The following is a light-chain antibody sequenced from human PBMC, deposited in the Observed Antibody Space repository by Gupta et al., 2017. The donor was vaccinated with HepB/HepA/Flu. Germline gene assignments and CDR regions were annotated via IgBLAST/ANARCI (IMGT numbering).Light chain of an antibody. Sequence: DIVMTQSPLSLPVTPGEPASISCRSSQSLLHSNGYNYLDWYMQKPGQSPQLLIYLGSNRASGVPDRFSGSGSGTDFTLKISRVEAEDVGVYYCMQALQTPPCSFGQGTKLGIK. V-gene: IGKV2-28*01. CDR2: LGS. J-gene: IGKJ2*04. CDR1: QSLLHSNGYNY. CDR3: MQALQTPPCS.